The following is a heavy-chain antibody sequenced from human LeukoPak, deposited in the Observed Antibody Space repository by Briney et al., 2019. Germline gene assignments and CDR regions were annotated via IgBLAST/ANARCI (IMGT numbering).Heavy chain of an antibody. CDR2: TRNKANSYTT. CDR3: ARDRGTGYSSSWDAFDI. CDR1: GGSFSGYY. D-gene: IGHD6-13*01. V-gene: IGHV3-72*01. J-gene: IGHJ3*02. Sequence: PSETLSLTCAVYGGSFSGYYWSWIRQPPGKGLEWVGRTRNKANSYTTEYAASVKGRFTISRDDSKNSLYLQMNSLKTEDTAVYYCARDRGTGYSSSWDAFDIWGQGTMVTVSS.